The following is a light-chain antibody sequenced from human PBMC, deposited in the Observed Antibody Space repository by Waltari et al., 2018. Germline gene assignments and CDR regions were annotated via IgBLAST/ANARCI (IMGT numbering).Light chain of an antibody. CDR2: DDR. J-gene: IGLJ1*01. Sequence: SSVLTQPPSVSVAPGQPARITCGGNNIGRQSVPWYQQKPGRAPVLVVYDDRDRPSGIPERFSGSNSGNTATLTISRVEDGDEADYYCQVWDSSSDHYVFGTGTKVTVL. CDR3: QVWDSSSDHYV. CDR1: NIGRQS. V-gene: IGLV3-21*02.